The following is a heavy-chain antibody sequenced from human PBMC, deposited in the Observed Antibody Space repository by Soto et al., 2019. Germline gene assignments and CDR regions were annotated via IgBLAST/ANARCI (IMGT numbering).Heavy chain of an antibody. CDR3: ERDMYTNYVNDFDL. CDR1: GLSFKDYY. Sequence: SCSACGLSFKDYYRTWMRQTPEKGLEWISTITSSGGNAYYAASVKGRVTISRDNAHNSLYLPMSGLRAEDTALYYCERDMYTNYVNDFDLWGQGTLVTV. J-gene: IGHJ5*02. D-gene: IGHD3-16*01. CDR2: ITSSGGNA. V-gene: IGHV3-11*01.